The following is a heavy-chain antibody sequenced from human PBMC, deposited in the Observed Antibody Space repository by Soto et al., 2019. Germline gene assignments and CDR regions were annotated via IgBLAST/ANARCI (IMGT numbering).Heavy chain of an antibody. V-gene: IGHV3-74*01. J-gene: IGHJ4*02. D-gene: IGHD5-12*01. CDR2: IKGDGINT. CDR1: GFTFSSYW. CDR3: ARGLSGYYGFDY. Sequence: EVQLVESGGGLVQFGGSLRLSCAASGFTFSSYWMHWVRQVPGKGLVWVSRIKGDGINTGYADSVKGRFTISRDNVKNTLYLQMNSLRAEDTAVYYCARGLSGYYGFDYWGQGTLVTVSS.